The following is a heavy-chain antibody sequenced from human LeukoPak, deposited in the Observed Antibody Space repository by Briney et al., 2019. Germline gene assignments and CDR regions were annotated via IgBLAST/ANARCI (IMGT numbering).Heavy chain of an antibody. V-gene: IGHV4-30-4*08. CDR1: GGSISSGDYY. CDR2: IYYSGST. CDR3: ARDRASPKAFDI. J-gene: IGHJ3*02. D-gene: IGHD3-10*01. Sequence: PSQTLSLTCTVSGGSISSGDYYWSWIRQPPGKGLVWIGYIYYSGSTYYNPSLKSRVTISVDTSKNQFSLKLSSVTAADTAVYYCARDRASPKAFDIWGQGTMVTVSS.